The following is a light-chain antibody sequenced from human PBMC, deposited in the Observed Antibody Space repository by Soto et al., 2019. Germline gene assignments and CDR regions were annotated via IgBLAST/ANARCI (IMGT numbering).Light chain of an antibody. CDR1: VLSDQY. CDR2: KDS. CDR3: QSADSSGTYLYV. V-gene: IGLV3-25*03. J-gene: IGLJ1*01. Sequence: SYELTQPPSVSVSPGQTARITCSGDVLSDQYGYWYQQKPGQAPVLVMYKDSERPSGIPERFSGSSSGTTVTLTISGVQAEDEADDYCQSADSSGTYLYVFGTGTKLTVL.